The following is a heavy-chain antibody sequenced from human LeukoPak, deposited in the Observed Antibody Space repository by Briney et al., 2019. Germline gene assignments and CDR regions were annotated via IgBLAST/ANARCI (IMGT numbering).Heavy chain of an antibody. CDR2: IYYSGST. CDR3: ARQGAYYDFWSGYSNPNWFDP. J-gene: IGHJ5*02. Sequence: SETLSLTCTVSGGSISSYYWSWIRQPPGKGLEWIGYIYYSGSTNYNPSLKSRVTISVDTSKNQFSLKLSSVTAADTAVYYCARQGAYYDFWSGYSNPNWFDPWGQGTLVTVSS. D-gene: IGHD3-3*01. V-gene: IGHV4-59*08. CDR1: GGSISSYY.